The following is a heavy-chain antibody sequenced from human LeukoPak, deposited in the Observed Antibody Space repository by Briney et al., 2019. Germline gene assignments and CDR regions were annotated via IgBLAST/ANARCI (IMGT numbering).Heavy chain of an antibody. CDR3: ARGWLAETTVVTPYNY. Sequence: SVKVSCKASGYTFTSYYMHWVRQAPGQGLEWMGGIIPIFGTPNYAQKFQGRVTITADESTSTAYMELSSLRSEDTAVYYCARGWLAETTVVTPYNYWGQGTLVTVSS. CDR1: GYTFTSYY. V-gene: IGHV1-69*13. J-gene: IGHJ4*02. CDR2: IIPIFGTP. D-gene: IGHD4-23*01.